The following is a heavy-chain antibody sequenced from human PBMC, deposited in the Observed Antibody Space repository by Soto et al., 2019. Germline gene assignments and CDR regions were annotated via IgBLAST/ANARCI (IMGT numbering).Heavy chain of an antibody. CDR1: GDTFSAYV. Sequence: QVQLVQSGAEVKRPGSSVRVSCKTSGDTFSAYVMSWVRQAPGQGLEWMGGIIPIFPTGNYAQKFQDRFTITADRSTNTAYMELRSLRPDDTAVYYCARVVETAMIGAYYFDYWGQGTLVTVSS. V-gene: IGHV1-69*13. CDR3: ARVVETAMIGAYYFDY. J-gene: IGHJ4*02. D-gene: IGHD5-18*01. CDR2: IIPIFPTG.